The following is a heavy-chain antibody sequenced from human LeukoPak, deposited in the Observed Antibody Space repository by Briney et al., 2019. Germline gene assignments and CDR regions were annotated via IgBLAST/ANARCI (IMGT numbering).Heavy chain of an antibody. CDR2: ISAHNGNT. J-gene: IGHJ6*03. CDR1: GYTFTGYY. CDR3: ARAPTYYYGSGSYSYYYYYYMDV. Sequence: GASVKVSCKASGYTFTGYYMHWVRQAPGQGLEWMGGISAHNGNTNYAQKLQGRVTMTTDTSTSTAYMELRSLRSDDTAVYYCARAPTYYYGSGSYSYYYYYYMDVWGKGTTVTVSS. D-gene: IGHD3-10*01. V-gene: IGHV1-18*04.